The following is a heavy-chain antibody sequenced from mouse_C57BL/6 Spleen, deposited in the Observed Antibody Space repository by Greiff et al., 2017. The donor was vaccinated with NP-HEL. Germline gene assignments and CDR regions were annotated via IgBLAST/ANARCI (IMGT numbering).Heavy chain of an antibody. CDR3: ARTDYYGRVFDY. D-gene: IGHD1-1*01. CDR2: IDPSDSYT. J-gene: IGHJ2*01. CDR1: GYTFTSYW. V-gene: IGHV1-69*01. Sequence: VQLQQPGAELVMPGASVKLSCKASGYTFTSYWMHWVKQRPGQGLEWIGEIDPSDSYTNYNQKFKGKSTLTVDKSSSTAYMQLSSLTSEDSAVYYCARTDYYGRVFDYWGQGTTLTVSS.